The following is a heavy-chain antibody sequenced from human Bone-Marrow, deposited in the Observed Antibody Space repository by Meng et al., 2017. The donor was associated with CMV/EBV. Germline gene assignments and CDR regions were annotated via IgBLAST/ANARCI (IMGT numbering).Heavy chain of an antibody. Sequence: GGSLRLSCAASGFTFSSYAMHWVRQAPGKGLEWVAVISYDGSNKYYADSVKGRFTISRDNSKNTLYLQMNSLRAEDTAVYYCARTLQYGSGSYYNSRYYFDYWGQGTLVTFSS. CDR1: GFTFSSYA. V-gene: IGHV3-30-3*01. J-gene: IGHJ4*02. CDR3: ARTLQYGSGSYYNSRYYFDY. CDR2: ISYDGSNK. D-gene: IGHD3-10*01.